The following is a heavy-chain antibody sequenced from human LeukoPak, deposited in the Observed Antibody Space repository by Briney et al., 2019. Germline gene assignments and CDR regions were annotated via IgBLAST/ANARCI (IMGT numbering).Heavy chain of an antibody. D-gene: IGHD6-13*01. CDR3: AAPAAAGTISRVTSLDY. J-gene: IGHJ4*02. CDR1: GYTLTELS. Sequence: GASLKVSCKVSGYTLTELSMHWVRQAPGKGLEWMGGFDPEDGETIYAQKFQGRVTMTEDTSTDTAYMELSSLRSEDTAVYYCAAPAAAGTISRVTSLDYWGQGTLVTVSS. CDR2: FDPEDGET. V-gene: IGHV1-24*01.